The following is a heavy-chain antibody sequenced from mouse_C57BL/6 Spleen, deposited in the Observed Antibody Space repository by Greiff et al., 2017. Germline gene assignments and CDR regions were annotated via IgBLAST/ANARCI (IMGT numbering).Heavy chain of an antibody. CDR2: ISSGGSYT. CDR3: ARDTVYYDYGEGNYYAMDY. D-gene: IGHD2-4*01. J-gene: IGHJ4*01. Sequence: EVKLVESGGDLVKPGGSLKLSCAASGFTFSSYGMSWVRQTPDKRLEWVATISSGGSYTYYPDSVKGRFTISRDNAKNTLYLQMSRLKSEDTAMYYCARDTVYYDYGEGNYYAMDYWGQGTSVTVSS. V-gene: IGHV5-6*01. CDR1: GFTFSSYG.